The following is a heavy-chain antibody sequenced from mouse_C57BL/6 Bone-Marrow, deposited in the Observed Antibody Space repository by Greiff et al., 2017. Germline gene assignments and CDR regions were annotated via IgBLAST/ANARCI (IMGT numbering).Heavy chain of an antibody. Sequence: VKLMESGAELVRPGTSVKMSCKASGYTFTNYWIGWAKQRPGHGLEWIGDIYPGGGYTNYNEKFKGKATLTADKSSSTAYMQFSSLTSEDSAIYYCAGDYGSSTSGVPYWYFDVWGKGTTVTVSS. J-gene: IGHJ1*03. D-gene: IGHD1-1*01. V-gene: IGHV1-63*01. CDR3: AGDYGSSTSGVPYWYFDV. CDR1: GYTFTNYW. CDR2: IYPGGGYT.